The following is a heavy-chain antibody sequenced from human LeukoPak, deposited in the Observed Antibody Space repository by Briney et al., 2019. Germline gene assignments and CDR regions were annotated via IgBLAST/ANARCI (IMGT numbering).Heavy chain of an antibody. CDR2: SLHSGST. D-gene: IGHD6-13*01. Sequence: SETLSLTCTVSGDSMTRGRYYWSWLRQPPGKGLEWIGYSLHSGSTYYNVSLQSRVSISVDTSKNQFSLKLSSVTAADTAVYYCASGSSWYDDAFDIWGQGTMVTVSS. V-gene: IGHV4-30-2*01. CDR3: ASGSSWYDDAFDI. J-gene: IGHJ3*02. CDR1: GDSMTRGRYY.